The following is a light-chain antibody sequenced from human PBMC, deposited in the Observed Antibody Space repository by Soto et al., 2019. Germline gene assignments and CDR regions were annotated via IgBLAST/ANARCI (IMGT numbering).Light chain of an antibody. CDR3: SSYTSSSTLYV. CDR2: DVN. Sequence: QSALTQPRSVSGSPGQSVTISCTGTSSDVGGYHYVSWYQHHPGKAPKLVIFDVNRRPSGVPHRFSGSKSDSTASLTISGLQAEDEADYYCSSYTSSSTLYVFGTGTKVTVL. J-gene: IGLJ1*01. V-gene: IGLV2-11*01. CDR1: SSDVGGYHY.